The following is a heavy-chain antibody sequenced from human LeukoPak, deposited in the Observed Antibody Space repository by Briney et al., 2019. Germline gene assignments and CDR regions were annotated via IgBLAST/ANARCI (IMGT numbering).Heavy chain of an antibody. CDR3: ARAYQSLGGLSLPGH. CDR2: IHPSTGNP. CDR1: GYTFTNYA. J-gene: IGHJ4*02. D-gene: IGHD3-16*02. Sequence: GASVKVSCKASGYTFTNYAINWVRQAPGQGLEWMGWIHPSTGNPTYAQGFTGRFVFSLDTSVGTTYLQISSLKAEDTAVYYCARAYQSLGGLSLPGHWSQGTLVTVSS. V-gene: IGHV7-4-1*02.